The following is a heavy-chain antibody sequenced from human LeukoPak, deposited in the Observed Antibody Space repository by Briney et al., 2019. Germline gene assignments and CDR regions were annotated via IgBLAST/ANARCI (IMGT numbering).Heavy chain of an antibody. D-gene: IGHD2-2*01. V-gene: IGHV4-34*01. J-gene: IGHJ5*02. CDR1: GGSFSSYY. CDR3: ARPIVVVPAAKIWFDP. Sequence: SETLSLTCAVYGGSFSSYYWTWIRQPPGKGLEWIGEINYSGSTKYSPSLKSRVTISVDTSKNQFSLKLSSVTAADTAVYYCARPIVVVPAAKIWFDPWGQGTLVTVSS. CDR2: INYSGST.